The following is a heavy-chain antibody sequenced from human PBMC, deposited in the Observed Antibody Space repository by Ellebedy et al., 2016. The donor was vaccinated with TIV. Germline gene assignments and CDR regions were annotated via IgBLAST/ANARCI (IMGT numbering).Heavy chain of an antibody. V-gene: IGHV3-7*01. Sequence: GGSLRLSCAASGFSFSSYWMSWVRQAPGKGLEWVANIRLDGGDKYYVDSVKGRFTVSRDNAKNSLYLQMTSLRADDTAVYYCATDGSYGDYRTPRHAFVIWGQGTRVTVSS. CDR2: IRLDGGDK. CDR3: ATDGSYGDYRTPRHAFVI. J-gene: IGHJ3*02. D-gene: IGHD4-17*01. CDR1: GFSFSSYW.